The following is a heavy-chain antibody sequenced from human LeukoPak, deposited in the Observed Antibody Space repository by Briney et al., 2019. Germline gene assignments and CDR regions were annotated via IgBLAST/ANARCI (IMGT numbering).Heavy chain of an antibody. CDR3: ARGYTTMVRGVIITVAQYYFDY. V-gene: IGHV1-8*02. Sequence: ASVKVSCKASGYTFTTNAMHWVRQAPGQGLEWMGWMNPNSGNTGYAQKFQGRVTMTRNTSISTAYMELSSLRSEDTAVYYCARGYTTMVRGVIITVAQYYFDYWGQGTLVTVSS. J-gene: IGHJ4*02. D-gene: IGHD3-10*01. CDR1: GYTFTTNA. CDR2: MNPNSGNT.